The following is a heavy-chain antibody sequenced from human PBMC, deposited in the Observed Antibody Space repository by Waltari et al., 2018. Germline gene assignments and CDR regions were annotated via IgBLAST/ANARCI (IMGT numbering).Heavy chain of an antibody. V-gene: IGHV4-39*07. D-gene: IGHD2-15*01. Sequence: QLQLQESGPGLVKPSETLSLTCTVSGGSISSSSFYLGWIRQPQGKGLEWIGSIYYSGSTYYNPSLKSRVTISVDTSKNQFSLKLSSVTAADTAVYYCARNNIVVVVAAFNWFDPWGQGTLVTVSS. J-gene: IGHJ5*02. CDR3: ARNNIVVVVAAFNWFDP. CDR1: GGSISSSSFY. CDR2: IYYSGST.